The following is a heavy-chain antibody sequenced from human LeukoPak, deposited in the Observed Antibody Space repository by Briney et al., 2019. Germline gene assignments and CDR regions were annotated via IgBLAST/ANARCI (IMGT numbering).Heavy chain of an antibody. D-gene: IGHD4-17*01. CDR1: GGSFSSYS. CDR3: AKVNAHGDYLGYFHH. Sequence: ETVYLSCTVSGGSFSSYSWSWIRQPPGKGLEWIGYIYYSGSTNYNPSLKSRVTISVDTSKNQFSLKLSSVTAADTAVYYCAKVNAHGDYLGYFHHWGQGTLVTVSS. CDR2: IYYSGST. V-gene: IGHV4-59*01. J-gene: IGHJ1*01.